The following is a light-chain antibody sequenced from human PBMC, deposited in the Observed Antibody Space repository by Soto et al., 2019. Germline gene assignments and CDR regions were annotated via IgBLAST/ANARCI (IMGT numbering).Light chain of an antibody. CDR1: SSNIGSNY. J-gene: IGLJ2*01. CDR3: AAWDDSLSGVV. V-gene: IGLV1-47*01. CDR2: RNN. Sequence: QSVLTQPPSASGTPGQRVTISCSGSSSNIGSNYVYWYQQLPGTAPKLLIYRNNQRPSGVPDRFSGSKSGTSASLAISGLRSEEDADYYCAAWDDSLSGVVFGGGTQLTVL.